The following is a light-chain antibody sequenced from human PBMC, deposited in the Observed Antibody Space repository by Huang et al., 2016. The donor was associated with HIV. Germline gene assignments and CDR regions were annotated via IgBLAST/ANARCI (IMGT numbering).Light chain of an antibody. CDR2: DAS. J-gene: IGKJ2*01. V-gene: IGKV3-11*01. Sequence: EIVLTQSPATLSLSPGERATLSCRASQSASSYLAWYQQKPGQAPRLLIYDASNRATGIPARFSGSGSWTDFTLTISSLETEDFATYYCQQSYSTPMYTFGQGTKLEIK. CDR1: QSASSY. CDR3: QQSYSTPMYT.